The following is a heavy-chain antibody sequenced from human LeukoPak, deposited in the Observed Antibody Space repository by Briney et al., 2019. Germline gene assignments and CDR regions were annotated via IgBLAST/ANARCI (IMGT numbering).Heavy chain of an antibody. J-gene: IGHJ6*03. CDR1: GGSFNGYY. Sequence: PSETLSLTCTVYGGSFNGYYWSWIRQPPGKGVEWIGEINHSGSTNYNPSLKSRVTISVDTSKNQFSLKLSSVTAADTAVYYCARQRRVRGAKEVYYYYYYYMDVWGKGTTVTISS. CDR2: INHSGST. CDR3: ARQRRVRGAKEVYYYYYYYMDV. V-gene: IGHV4-34*01. D-gene: IGHD3-10*01.